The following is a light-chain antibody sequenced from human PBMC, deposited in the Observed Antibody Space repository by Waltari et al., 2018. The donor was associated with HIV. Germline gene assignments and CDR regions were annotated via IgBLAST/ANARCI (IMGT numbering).Light chain of an antibody. J-gene: IGLJ2*01. V-gene: IGLV3-10*01. CDR2: EDT. CDR1: ALPKKY. CDR3: YSTYSSGNHRV. Sequence: SYELTQPPSVSVSPGQTARITCSGDALPKKYAYWYQQKSGQAPVLVIYEDTKRPSGIPEGFSGSRSGTMATLTISGAQVEDEAVYSWYSTYSSGNHRVFGGGTELIVL.